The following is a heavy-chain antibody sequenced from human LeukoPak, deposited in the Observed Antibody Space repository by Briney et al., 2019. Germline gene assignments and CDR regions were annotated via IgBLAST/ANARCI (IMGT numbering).Heavy chain of an antibody. J-gene: IGHJ6*03. V-gene: IGHV4-4*02. CDR3: ARAPGGYFGLYYYYYMDV. Sequence: PLGTLSLTCAVSGGSISSSNWWSWVRQPPGKGLEWIGEIYHSGSTNYNPSLKSRVTISVDKSKNQFSLKLSSVTAADTAVYYCARAPGGYFGLYYYYYMDVWGKGTTVTVSS. D-gene: IGHD3-9*01. CDR1: GGSISSSNW. CDR2: IYHSGST.